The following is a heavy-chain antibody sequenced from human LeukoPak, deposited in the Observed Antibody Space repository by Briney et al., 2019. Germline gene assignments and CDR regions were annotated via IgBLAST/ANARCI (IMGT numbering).Heavy chain of an antibody. CDR1: GFTFSSYT. V-gene: IGHV3-21*01. J-gene: IGHJ6*01. D-gene: IGHD2-15*01. CDR3: ARGSEGYCSGGGCYYGMDV. Sequence: PGGSLRLSCAASGFTFSSYTMNWARQAPGKGLEWVSYISSSSSYIYYAGSVKGRFTISRDNAENSLYLQMNSLRAEDTAVYYCARGSEGYCSGGGCYYGMDVWGQGTTVTVSS. CDR2: ISSSSSYI.